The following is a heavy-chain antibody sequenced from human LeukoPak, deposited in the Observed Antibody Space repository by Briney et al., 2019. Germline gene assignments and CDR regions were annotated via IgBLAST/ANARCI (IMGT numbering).Heavy chain of an antibody. V-gene: IGHV3-66*02. CDR2: IYGGDAA. D-gene: IGHD6-13*01. CDR1: GINVSSNY. J-gene: IGHJ4*02. CDR3: VTSTGQQFIPYDY. Sequence: PGGSLRLSCAASGINVSSNYMTWIRQAPGKGLEWVSLIYGGDAAYYAESVRGRFMISRDNLKNTLFLQMNSLRVEDTAVYYCVTSTGQQFIPYDYWGQGTHVTVSS.